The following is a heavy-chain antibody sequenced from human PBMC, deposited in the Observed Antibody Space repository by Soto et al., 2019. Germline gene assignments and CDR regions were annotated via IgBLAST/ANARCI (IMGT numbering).Heavy chain of an antibody. J-gene: IGHJ4*02. CDR2: IYYSGST. CDR1: GGSISSSSYY. Sequence: SETLSLTCTVSGGSISSSSYYWGWIRQPPGQGLEWIGSIYYSGSTYYNPSLKSRVTISVDTPKNLFSLKLSSVTAADSAVYYCARHRATSWGSFDYWGQGTLVTVSS. V-gene: IGHV4-39*01. CDR3: ARHRATSWGSFDY. D-gene: IGHD7-27*01.